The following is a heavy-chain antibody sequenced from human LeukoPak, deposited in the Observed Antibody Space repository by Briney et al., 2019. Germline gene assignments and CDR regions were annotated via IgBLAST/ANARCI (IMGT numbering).Heavy chain of an antibody. J-gene: IGHJ3*02. D-gene: IGHD2-2*01. CDR1: GGSISSYY. V-gene: IGHV4-59*01. CDR2: IYYSGST. CDR3: ARERPPYQLGAFDI. Sequence: SETLSLTCTVSGGSISSYYWSWIRQPPGKGLEWIGYIYYSGSTNYNPSLKSRVTTSVDTSKNQFSLKLSSVTAADTAVYYCARERPPYQLGAFDIWGQGTMVTVSS.